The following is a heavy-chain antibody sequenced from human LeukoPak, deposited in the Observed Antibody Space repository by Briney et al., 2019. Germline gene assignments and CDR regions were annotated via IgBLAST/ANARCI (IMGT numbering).Heavy chain of an antibody. CDR1: GYRFTNYY. V-gene: IGHV1-46*01. CDR3: ARSSPQSRVVTSKGFHHDY. Sequence: ASVKVSCKASGYRFTNYYIHCVRQAPGLGLEWMGIINPSSGSTNYAQKFQGRVTMTRDTSTSTVYMELSSLRSEDTAVYYCARSSPQSRVVTSKGFHHDYWGQGTLVTVSS. D-gene: IGHD3-10*01. CDR2: INPSSGST. J-gene: IGHJ4*02.